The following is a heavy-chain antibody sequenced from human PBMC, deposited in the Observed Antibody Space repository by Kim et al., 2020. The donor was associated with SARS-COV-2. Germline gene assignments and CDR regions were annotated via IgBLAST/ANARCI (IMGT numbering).Heavy chain of an antibody. V-gene: IGHV3-23*03. CDR3: AKTLTVGYCSGGSCYPDAFGI. Sequence: GGSLRLSCAASGFTFSSYAMSWVRQAPGKGLEWVSVIYSGGSSTYYADSVKGRFTISRDNSKNTLYLQMNSLRAEDTAVYYCAKTLTVGYCSGGSCYPDAFGIWGQGKRVPVLS. CDR1: GFTFSSYA. J-gene: IGHJ3*02. CDR2: IYSGGSST. D-gene: IGHD2-15*01.